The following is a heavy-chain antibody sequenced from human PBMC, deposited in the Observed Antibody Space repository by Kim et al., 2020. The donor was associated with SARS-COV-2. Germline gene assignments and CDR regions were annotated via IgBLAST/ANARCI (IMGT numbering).Heavy chain of an antibody. V-gene: IGHV4-31*03. J-gene: IGHJ6*02. D-gene: IGHD3-22*01. Sequence: SETLSLTCTVSGGSISSGGYYWSWIRQHPGNCLEWIGYFYYSGSTYYNPSLKSRVTISVDTSKNQFSLKLSSVTAADTAVYYCARAYYYDSSDYYYGMDVWGLGTTVTVAS. CDR1: GGSISSGGYY. CDR2: FYYSGST. CDR3: ARAYYYDSSDYYYGMDV.